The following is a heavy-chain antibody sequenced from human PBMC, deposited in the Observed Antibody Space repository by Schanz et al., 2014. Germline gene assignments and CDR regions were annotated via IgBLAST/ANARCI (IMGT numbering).Heavy chain of an antibody. CDR2: VYATGRT. J-gene: IGHJ5*02. CDR1: GASVSSFY. CDR3: ARTLVNGSRKWFVP. D-gene: IGHD3-10*01. V-gene: IGHV4-4*07. Sequence: QLQESGPGLVKPSETLSLTCAVSGASVSSFYWSWIRQPAGKGLEWIGHVYATGRTKYNPSLKIRGTMSVDASQKQISRKLPSVPAADTAVYYCARTLVNGSRKWFVPWGPGTQVTVSS.